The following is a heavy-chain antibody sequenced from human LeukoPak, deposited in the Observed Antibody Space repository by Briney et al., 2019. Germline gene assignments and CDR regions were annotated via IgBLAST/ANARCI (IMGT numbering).Heavy chain of an antibody. CDR3: ATAGDVDTAMIND. D-gene: IGHD5-18*01. V-gene: IGHV1-2*02. Sequence: ASVKVSCKASGYTFTAYLIHWVRQAPRQGLEWMGWINPNSGATNYALKFQGRVTMTSDTSISTAYMELSRLRSDDTAVYYCATAGDVDTAMINDWGQGTLVTVSS. CDR2: INPNSGAT. J-gene: IGHJ4*02. CDR1: GYTFTAYL.